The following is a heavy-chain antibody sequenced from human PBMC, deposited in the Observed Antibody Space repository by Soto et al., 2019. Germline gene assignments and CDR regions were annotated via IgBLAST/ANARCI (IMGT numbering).Heavy chain of an antibody. Sequence: SLRLSCAASGFTFSSYWMHWVRQAPGKGLVWVSRINSDGSSTSYADSVKGRFTISRDNAKNTLYLQMNSLRAEDTAVYYCARVRVEYYYYYYGMDVWGQGTTVTVSS. CDR2: INSDGSST. CDR1: GFTFSSYW. J-gene: IGHJ6*02. V-gene: IGHV3-74*01. D-gene: IGHD2-15*01. CDR3: ARVRVEYYYYYYGMDV.